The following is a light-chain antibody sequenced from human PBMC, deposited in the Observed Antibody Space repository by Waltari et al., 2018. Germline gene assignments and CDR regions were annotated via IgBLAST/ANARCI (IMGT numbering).Light chain of an antibody. Sequence: QSALTQPASVSGSPGQSITISCTGTNTDVGAYNYVSWFQQHPGKAPKLILCEVSNRPSGVSNRFSGSKSGNTASLTISGLQAEDEADYYCNSYTSSSSLDGSVVFGGGTKVTVL. CDR3: NSYTSSSSLDGSVV. V-gene: IGLV2-14*01. J-gene: IGLJ2*01. CDR2: EVS. CDR1: NTDVGAYNY.